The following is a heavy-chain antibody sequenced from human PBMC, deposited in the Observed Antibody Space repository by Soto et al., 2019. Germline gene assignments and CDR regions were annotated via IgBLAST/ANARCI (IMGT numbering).Heavy chain of an antibody. Sequence: SLRLSCAASGFTFSDYYMSWIRQAPGKGLEWVAIISYDGILKYYADSVKGRFTISRDTSKSALYLQMNSLRPEDTAVYYCAKKKGSRGGYYDNWGQGTLVTVSS. J-gene: IGHJ4*02. D-gene: IGHD3-22*01. V-gene: IGHV3-30*18. CDR3: AKKKGSRGGYYDN. CDR2: ISYDGILK. CDR1: GFTFSDYY.